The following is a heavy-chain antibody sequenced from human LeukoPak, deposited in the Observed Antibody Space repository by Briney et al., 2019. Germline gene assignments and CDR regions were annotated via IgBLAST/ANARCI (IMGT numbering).Heavy chain of an antibody. Sequence: AGGSLRLSCVASGFTFSSYGMTWVRQAPGKGPEWVSVISSSAGSTYYADSVKGRFTISRDNSKNSLYLQMNSLRGEDTAVYYCARDGDSGSLYFDYWGQGTLVTVSS. V-gene: IGHV3-23*01. CDR2: ISSSAGST. J-gene: IGHJ4*02. CDR1: GFTFSSYG. CDR3: ARDGDSGSLYFDY. D-gene: IGHD1-26*01.